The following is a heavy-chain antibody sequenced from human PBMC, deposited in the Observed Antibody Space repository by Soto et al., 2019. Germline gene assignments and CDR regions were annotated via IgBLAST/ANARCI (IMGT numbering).Heavy chain of an antibody. Sequence: AAVKVSCKASGGPYNSFAISWVRQAPGQGLEWIGGIIPVFGTATYAQKFKGRVTITAEESTSTAYMELSSLTSEDTAVYYCARFLGGAGSYYDGQNYNYYNGMDVWGQGTTVTVSS. J-gene: IGHJ6*02. D-gene: IGHD3-10*01. CDR1: GGPYNSFA. CDR3: ARFLGGAGSYYDGQNYNYYNGMDV. CDR2: IIPVFGTA. V-gene: IGHV1-69*13.